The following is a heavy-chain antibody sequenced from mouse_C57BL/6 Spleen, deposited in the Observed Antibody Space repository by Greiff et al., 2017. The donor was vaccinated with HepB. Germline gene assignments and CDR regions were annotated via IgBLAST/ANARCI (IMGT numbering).Heavy chain of an antibody. D-gene: IGHD1-1*01. CDR2: ISDGGSYT. V-gene: IGHV5-4*03. J-gene: IGHJ2*01. Sequence: DVMLVESGGGLVKPGGSLKLSCAASGFTFSSYAMSWVRQSPEKRLEWVATISDGGSYTYYPDNVKGRFTISRDNAKNNLYLQMSHLKSEDTAMDYCARGITTVVEDYFDYWGQGTTLTVSS. CDR3: ARGITTVVEDYFDY. CDR1: GFTFSSYA.